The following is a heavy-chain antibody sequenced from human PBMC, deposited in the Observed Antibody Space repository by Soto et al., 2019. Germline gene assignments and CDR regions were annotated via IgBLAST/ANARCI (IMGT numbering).Heavy chain of an antibody. CDR3: ARDQGVAAAGITWFDP. Sequence: SVKVSCKASGGTFSSYAISWVRQAPGQGLEWMGGIIPIFGTANYAQKFQGRVTITADKSTSTAYMELSSLRSEDTAVYYCARDQGVAAAGITWFDPWGQGSLVTVSS. CDR1: GGTFSSYA. D-gene: IGHD6-13*01. CDR2: IIPIFGTA. J-gene: IGHJ5*02. V-gene: IGHV1-69*06.